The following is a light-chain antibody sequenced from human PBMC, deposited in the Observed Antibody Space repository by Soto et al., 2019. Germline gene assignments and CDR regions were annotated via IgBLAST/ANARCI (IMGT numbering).Light chain of an antibody. CDR3: HSRA. V-gene: IGKV1-5*01. CDR2: DAS. Sequence: DIQMTQSPSPLSASVGDRVTITCRASQSISSWLAWYQQKPGRAPKLLIYDASTLESGVPSRFSGSGSETEFTLTISRLQPDDFATYFCHSRALGQGTRLEIK. J-gene: IGKJ5*01. CDR1: QSISSW.